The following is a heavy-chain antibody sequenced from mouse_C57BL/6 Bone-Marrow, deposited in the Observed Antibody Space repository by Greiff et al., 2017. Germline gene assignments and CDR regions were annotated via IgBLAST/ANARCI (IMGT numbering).Heavy chain of an antibody. V-gene: IGHV1-81*01. J-gene: IGHJ3*01. Sequence: QVQLQQSGAELARPGASVKLSCKASGYTFTSYGISWVKQRTGQGLEWIGEIYPRSGSTYYNEKFKGKATLTADKSSSTAYMELRSLTSEDSAVYSCARDPFIYYNGSSWLAYWGRGTRVTVSA. CDR3: ARDPFIYYNGSSWLAY. CDR2: IYPRSGST. CDR1: GYTFTSYG. D-gene: IGHD1-1*01.